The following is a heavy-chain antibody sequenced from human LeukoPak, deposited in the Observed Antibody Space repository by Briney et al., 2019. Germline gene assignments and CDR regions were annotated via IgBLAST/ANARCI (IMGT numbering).Heavy chain of an antibody. D-gene: IGHD1-26*01. V-gene: IGHV3-30*18. Sequence: GRSLRLSCAASGFTFSSYGMHWVRQAPGKGLEWVAVISYDGSNKYYADSVKGRFTISRDNSKNTLYLQMNSLRAEDTAVYYCAKDGAGVGATTFCDYWGQGTLVTVSS. J-gene: IGHJ4*02. CDR2: ISYDGSNK. CDR3: AKDGAGVGATTFCDY. CDR1: GFTFSSYG.